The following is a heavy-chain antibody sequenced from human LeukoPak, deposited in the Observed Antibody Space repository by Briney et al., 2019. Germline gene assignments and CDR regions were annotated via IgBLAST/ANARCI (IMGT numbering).Heavy chain of an antibody. J-gene: IGHJ6*03. CDR1: GFTFSSYA. CDR2: ISYDGSNK. Sequence: GGSLRLSCAASGFTFSSYAMHWVRQAPGKGPEWVAVISYDGSNKYYADSVKGRFTISRDNSKNTLYLQMNSLRAEDTAVYYCARTVSSGWYHYYYYYMDVWGKGTTVTVSS. CDR3: ARTVSSGWYHYYYYYMDV. V-gene: IGHV3-30*04. D-gene: IGHD6-19*01.